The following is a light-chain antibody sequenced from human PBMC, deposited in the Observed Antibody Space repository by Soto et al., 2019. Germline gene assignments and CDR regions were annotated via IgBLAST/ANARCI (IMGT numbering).Light chain of an antibody. V-gene: IGLV1-47*01. CDR2: RNN. CDR1: SSNIGSNY. J-gene: IGLJ1*01. Sequence: QSVLTQPPSASGTPGQRVTISCSGSSSNIGSNYVYWYQQLPGTAPKLLIYRNNQRPSGVPDRFSGSKSGTSASLAISGLRFEDEADYYCAAWDYNPSGYYVFGTGTKVTVL. CDR3: AAWDYNPSGYYV.